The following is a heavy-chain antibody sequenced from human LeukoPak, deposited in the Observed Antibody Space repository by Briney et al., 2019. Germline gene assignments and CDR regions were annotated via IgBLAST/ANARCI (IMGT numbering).Heavy chain of an antibody. Sequence: EASVKVSCKASGYTFTGYYMHWVRQAPGQGLEWMGWINPNSGGTNYAQKFQGRVTMTRDTSISTAYMELSRLRSDDTAVYYCARSAYCGGDCYSLDYWGQGTLVTVSS. D-gene: IGHD2-21*02. J-gene: IGHJ4*02. V-gene: IGHV1-2*02. CDR2: INPNSGGT. CDR1: GYTFTGYY. CDR3: ARSAYCGGDCYSLDY.